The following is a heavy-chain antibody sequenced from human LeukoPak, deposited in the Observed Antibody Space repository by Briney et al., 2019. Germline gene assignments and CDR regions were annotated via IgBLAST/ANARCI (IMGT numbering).Heavy chain of an antibody. V-gene: IGHV3-30*18. CDR3: AKDNNHCSGGSCYGAEY. Sequence: GGSLRLSCAAFGITFSSFGMHWVRQAPGKGLEWVAVISYDGSDKYYADSVKGRLTISRDNSKNTLYLQMNSLRAEDTAVYYCAKDNNHCSGGSCYGAEYWGQGTLVTVSS. CDR2: ISYDGSDK. CDR1: GITFSSFG. J-gene: IGHJ4*02. D-gene: IGHD2-15*01.